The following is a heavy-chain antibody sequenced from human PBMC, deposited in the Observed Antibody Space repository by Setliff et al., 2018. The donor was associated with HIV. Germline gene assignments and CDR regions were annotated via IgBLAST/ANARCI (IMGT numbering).Heavy chain of an antibody. CDR1: GDKSMTYW. V-gene: IGHV5-51*01. J-gene: IGHJ3*01. CDR2: IFPGDPDT. Sequence: PGESLKISCKASGDKSMTYWIGWVRQMPGEGLEWMGIIFPGDPDTKYSPSFEGQVTISADKSINTAYLQWTSLRASDTAMYYCAKHMVRGAITGEAFDVWGQGTMVTVSS. D-gene: IGHD3-10*01. CDR3: AKHMVRGAITGEAFDV.